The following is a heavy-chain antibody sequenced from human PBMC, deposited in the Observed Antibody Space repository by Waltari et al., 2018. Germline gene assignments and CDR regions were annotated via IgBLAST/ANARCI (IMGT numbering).Heavy chain of an antibody. CDR2: IYYSGST. V-gene: IGHV4-39*01. D-gene: IGHD5-18*01. CDR3: ARRSGTAMVTGIDY. J-gene: IGHJ4*02. Sequence: QLQLQESGPGLVKPSETLSLTCTVSGGSISSSIYYWGWIRQPPGKGLEWIGSIYYSGSTYYHPPLKSRVTISVDTSKNQFSLKLTAVTAADTAVYYWARRSGTAMVTGIDYWGQGTLVTVSS. CDR1: GGSISSSIYY.